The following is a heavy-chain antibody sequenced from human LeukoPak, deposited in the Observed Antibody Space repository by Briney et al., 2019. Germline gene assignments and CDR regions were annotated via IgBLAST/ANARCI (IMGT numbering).Heavy chain of an antibody. D-gene: IGHD2-2*02. Sequence: PGGSLRLSCAASGFTFSSYSMNWVRQAPGKGLEWVSSISSSSSYIYYADSVKGRFTISRDNAKNSLYLQTNSLRAEDTAVYYCARDLLPYTSYYGMDVWGQGTTVTVSS. CDR3: ARDLLPYTSYYGMDV. J-gene: IGHJ6*02. V-gene: IGHV3-21*01. CDR1: GFTFSSYS. CDR2: ISSSSSYI.